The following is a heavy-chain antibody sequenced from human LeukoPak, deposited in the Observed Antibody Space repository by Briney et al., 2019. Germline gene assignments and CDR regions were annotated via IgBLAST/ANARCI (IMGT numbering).Heavy chain of an antibody. CDR2: ISSSGSTI. D-gene: IGHD4-11*01. CDR3: ARESLRVIDY. Sequence: GGSLRLSCAASGFTFSSYEMNWVRQAPGKGLEWVSYISSSGSTIYYADSVEGRFTISRDNAKNSLYLQMNSLRAEDTAVYYCARESLRVIDYWGQGTLVTVSS. J-gene: IGHJ4*02. CDR1: GFTFSSYE. V-gene: IGHV3-48*03.